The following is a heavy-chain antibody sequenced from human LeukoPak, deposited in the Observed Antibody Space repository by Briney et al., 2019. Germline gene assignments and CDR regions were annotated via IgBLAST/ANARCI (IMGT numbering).Heavy chain of an antibody. Sequence: PGGSLRLSCAASGFTFSSYTMNWLRQAPGKGLEWVSSISSSGSYIYYTDSVKGRFTISRDNAKNSLYLQMNSLRAEDTAVYYCARVVTVAWSERRPSNHYMDVWGKGTTVTVSS. CDR1: GFTFSSYT. CDR3: ARVVTVAWSERRPSNHYMDV. V-gene: IGHV3-21*01. J-gene: IGHJ6*03. CDR2: ISSSGSYI. D-gene: IGHD1-1*01.